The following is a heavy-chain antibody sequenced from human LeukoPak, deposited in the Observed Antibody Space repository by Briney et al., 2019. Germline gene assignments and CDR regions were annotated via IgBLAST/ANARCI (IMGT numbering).Heavy chain of an antibody. V-gene: IGHV1-18*01. CDR1: GYTFTSYG. Sequence: GASVKVSCKASGYTFTSYGISWVRQALGQGLEWMGWISAYNGNTNYAQKLQGRVTMTTDTSTSTAYMELRSLRSDDTAVYYCARWVRQWLVREYYFDYWGQGTLVTVSS. CDR3: ARWVRQWLVREYYFDY. CDR2: ISAYNGNT. D-gene: IGHD6-19*01. J-gene: IGHJ4*02.